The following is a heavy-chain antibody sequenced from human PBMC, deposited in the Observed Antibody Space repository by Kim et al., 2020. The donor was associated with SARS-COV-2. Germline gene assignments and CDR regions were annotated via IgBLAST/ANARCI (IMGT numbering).Heavy chain of an antibody. CDR2: ISGSGGST. V-gene: IGHV3-23*01. Sequence: GGSLRLSCAASGFTFSSDAMSWVRQAPGKGLEWVSAISGSGGSTYYADSVKGRFTISRDNSKNTLYLQMNSLRAEDTAVYYCAKGGYRVGAPFFDYWGQGTLVTVSS. D-gene: IGHD1-26*01. J-gene: IGHJ4*02. CDR1: GFTFSSDA. CDR3: AKGGYRVGAPFFDY.